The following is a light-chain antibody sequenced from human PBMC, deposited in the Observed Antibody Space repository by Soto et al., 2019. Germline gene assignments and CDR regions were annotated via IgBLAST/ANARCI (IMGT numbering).Light chain of an antibody. CDR2: GAS. CDR1: QSISSNY. V-gene: IGKV3-20*01. CDR3: QQYGSSPRT. J-gene: IGKJ1*01. Sequence: EIVLTQSPGTLSMSPGERATLSCRASQSISSNYLAWYQQKPGQAPRLLIYGASSRATGIPDRFSGSGSGTDCTLTISRLEAEDFAVYYCQQYGSSPRTFGQGTKLEFK.